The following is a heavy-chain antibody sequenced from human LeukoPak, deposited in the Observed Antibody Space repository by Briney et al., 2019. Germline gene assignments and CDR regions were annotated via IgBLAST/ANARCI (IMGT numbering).Heavy chain of an antibody. CDR2: IDVKSGDT. CDR1: GYTFIDHH. CDR3: ARENSIQAFDF. D-gene: IGHD3-3*02. J-gene: IGHJ4*02. Sequence: ASVKVSCKASGYTFIDHHMYWVRQAPGQGLEWMGWIDVKSGDTNYAQKFQGRFSMTRDTSISTAYMEVNSLTSDDTAVYYCARENSIQAFDFWGQGTLVTVSS. V-gene: IGHV1-2*02.